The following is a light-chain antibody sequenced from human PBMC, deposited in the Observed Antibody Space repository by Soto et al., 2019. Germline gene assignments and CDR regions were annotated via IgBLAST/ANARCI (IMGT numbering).Light chain of an antibody. CDR1: SSDVGGYNY. Sequence: QSALTQPASVSGSPGQSITISCTGTSSDVGGYNYVSWYQQHPGKAPKLMIYEVSNRPAGVSNRFSGSKSGNTASLTISGLPAEDEADYYGSSYTSRSTLVFGTGTKLTVL. CDR3: SSYTSRSTLV. V-gene: IGLV2-14*01. J-gene: IGLJ1*01. CDR2: EVS.